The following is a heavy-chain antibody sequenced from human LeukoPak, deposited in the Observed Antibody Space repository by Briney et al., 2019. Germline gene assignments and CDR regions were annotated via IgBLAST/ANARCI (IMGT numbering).Heavy chain of an antibody. CDR3: ARDPPDYVDYGMDV. Sequence: PSETLSLTCAVYGGSFSGYYWSWIRQHPGKGLEWIGYIYYSGSTYYNPSLKSRVTISVDTSKNQFSLKLSSVTAADTAVYYCARDPPDYVDYGMDVWGQGTTVTVSS. CDR2: IYYSGST. J-gene: IGHJ6*02. D-gene: IGHD4-17*01. V-gene: IGHV4-31*11. CDR1: GGSFSGYY.